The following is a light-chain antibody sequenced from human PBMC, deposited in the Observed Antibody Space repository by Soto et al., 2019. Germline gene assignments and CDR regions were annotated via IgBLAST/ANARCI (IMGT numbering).Light chain of an antibody. CDR2: GAS. Sequence: EIVMTQSPATLSVSPGERATLSCRASQSVSSNLAWYQHKPGQAPRLLIYGASTRATGIPARVSGSESGTEFTLTISSLQSEYFAVYYCQQYTNWPPMTFGQGTKVEIK. CDR1: QSVSSN. CDR3: QQYTNWPPMT. J-gene: IGKJ1*01. V-gene: IGKV3-15*01.